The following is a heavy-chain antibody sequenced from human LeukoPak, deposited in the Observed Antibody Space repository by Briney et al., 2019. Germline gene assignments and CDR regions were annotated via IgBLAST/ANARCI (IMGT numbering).Heavy chain of an antibody. CDR3: ATYYYGSGPEK. CDR2: IYADGST. J-gene: IGHJ4*02. D-gene: IGHD3-10*01. Sequence: PGRSLRLSCAASGFTFSSYAMHWVRQAPGKGLEWVSVIYADGSTYYADSVKGRFTISRDISKNTAYLQMNSLRAEDTAVYYCATYYYGSGPEKWGQGTLVIVSS. V-gene: IGHV3-53*01. CDR1: GFTFSSYA.